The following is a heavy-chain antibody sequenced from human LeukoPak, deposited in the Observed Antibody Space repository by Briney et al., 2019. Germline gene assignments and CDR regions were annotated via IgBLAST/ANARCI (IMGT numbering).Heavy chain of an antibody. CDR2: IYHSGGT. CDR1: GASISSGGYS. J-gene: IGHJ5*02. D-gene: IGHD1-26*01. V-gene: IGHV4-30-2*01. CDR3: ARDIXGSST. Sequence: SETLSLTCVVSGASISSGGYSWSWIRQPPGKGLEWIGCIYHSGGTHYNPSLKSRVTMSVDMSKNQISLNLNSVTAADTAVYYCARDIXGSSTWGPGTLVTVSS.